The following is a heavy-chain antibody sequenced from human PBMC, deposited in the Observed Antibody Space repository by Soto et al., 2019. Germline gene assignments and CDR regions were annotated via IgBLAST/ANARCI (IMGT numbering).Heavy chain of an antibody. Sequence: EVQLVESGGGLVKPGGSLRLSGADSGLTFSSYSMNWVRQAPGKGLEWVSSISSSSSYLYYADSVQGRFTISRDNAKNSLDMQMKSLRAEDTAVYYCARDRYCSGGSCFNPPRDYWGQGTLVTVSS. CDR3: ARDRYCSGGSCFNPPRDY. D-gene: IGHD2-15*01. J-gene: IGHJ4*02. CDR2: ISSSSSYL. V-gene: IGHV3-21*01. CDR1: GLTFSSYS.